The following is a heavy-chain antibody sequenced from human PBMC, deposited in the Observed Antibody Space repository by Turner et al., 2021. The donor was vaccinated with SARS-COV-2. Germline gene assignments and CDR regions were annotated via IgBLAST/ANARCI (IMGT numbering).Heavy chain of an antibody. CDR3: ATGTAVAGTPKKYYYYDGMDV. V-gene: IGHV1-24*01. CDR2: CEPEDGET. CDR1: GYTLPELS. Sequence: QLQTVQSAAELTRPDASVNDSCNGSGYTLPELSMHWVRQAPGKGLEWMRGCEPEDGETNYEQKYQGRVTMTENTSTDTAYMNLSSLRSEDTAVDYCATGTAVAGTPKKYYYYDGMDVWGQGTTVTVSS. J-gene: IGHJ6*02. D-gene: IGHD6-19*01.